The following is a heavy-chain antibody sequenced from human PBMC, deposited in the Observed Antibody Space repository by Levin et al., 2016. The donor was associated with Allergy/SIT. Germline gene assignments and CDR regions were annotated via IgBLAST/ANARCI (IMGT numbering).Heavy chain of an antibody. Sequence: VRQAPGKGLEWVAVIWFDGSNKKYVDTVKGRFTISRDNSKNTLYLQMNSLRADDTAVYYCARDTGYGYGDNPKYWGQGTLVTVSS. CDR3: ARDTGYGYGDNPKY. D-gene: IGHD5-18*01. V-gene: IGHV3-33*01. J-gene: IGHJ4*02. CDR2: IWFDGSNK.